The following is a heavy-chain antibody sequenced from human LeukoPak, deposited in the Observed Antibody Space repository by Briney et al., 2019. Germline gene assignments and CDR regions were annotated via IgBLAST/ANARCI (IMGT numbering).Heavy chain of an antibody. D-gene: IGHD2-15*01. CDR1: GYSFINYW. V-gene: IGHV5-51*01. Sequence: GESLQISCQGSGYSFINYWIAWVRQMPGKGLEWMGIIYPGDSDTRYSPSLQGQVTISADKSISTADLQWSSLKASDTARYFCARLYCSGASCYFDYWGQGTLVTVSS. CDR3: ARLYCSGASCYFDY. J-gene: IGHJ4*02. CDR2: IYPGDSDT.